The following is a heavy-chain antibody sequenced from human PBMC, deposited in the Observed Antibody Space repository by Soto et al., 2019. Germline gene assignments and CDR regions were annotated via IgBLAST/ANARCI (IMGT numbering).Heavy chain of an antibody. J-gene: IGHJ4*02. CDR1: GGSISSGGYY. CDR2: IYYSGST. D-gene: IGHD2-15*01. V-gene: IGHV4-31*03. CDR3: ARYDCSGGSCYSGSYFDY. Sequence: QVQLQESGPGLVKPSQTLSLTCTVSGGSISSGGYYWSWIRQHPGKGRGWIGYIYYSGSTYYNPSLKSRVTISVDTSKNQFSLKLSSVTAADTAVYYCARYDCSGGSCYSGSYFDYWGQGTLVTVSS.